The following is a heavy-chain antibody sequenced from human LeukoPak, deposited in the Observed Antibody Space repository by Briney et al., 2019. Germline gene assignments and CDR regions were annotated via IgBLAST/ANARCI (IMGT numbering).Heavy chain of an antibody. CDR2: ISYDGSNK. CDR1: GFTSSSYA. Sequence: GGSLRLSCAASGFTSSSYAMHWVRQAPGKGLEWVAVISYDGSNKYYADSVKGRFTISRDNSKNTLYLQMNSLRAEDTAVYYCARDLRCSGGSCYSGPPYGMDVWGQGTTVTVSS. V-gene: IGHV3-30-3*01. D-gene: IGHD2-15*01. J-gene: IGHJ6*02. CDR3: ARDLRCSGGSCYSGPPYGMDV.